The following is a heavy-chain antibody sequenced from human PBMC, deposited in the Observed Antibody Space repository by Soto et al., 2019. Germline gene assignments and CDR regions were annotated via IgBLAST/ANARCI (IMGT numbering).Heavy chain of an antibody. CDR1: GRSISSSSYY. V-gene: IGHV4-39*01. J-gene: IGHJ6*02. Sequence: SSTLSLTCTVSGRSISSSSYYWGGIRQPPVKGLECIGSIYYSWSTYYNPSLKSRVTISVDTSKNQFSLKLRSVTAADTAVYYCAAQNTAMAGYYYYGMDVWGQGTTVSVSS. D-gene: IGHD5-18*01. CDR2: IYYSWST. CDR3: AAQNTAMAGYYYYGMDV.